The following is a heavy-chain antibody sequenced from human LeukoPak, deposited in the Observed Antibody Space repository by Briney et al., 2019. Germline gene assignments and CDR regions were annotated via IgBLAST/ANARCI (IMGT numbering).Heavy chain of an antibody. Sequence: PGGSLRLSCAASGFTFSSYSMNWVRQAPGKGLEWVSYISTTSSTIYYADSVKGRFTISRDNAKNSLYLQMNSLRAEDTAVYYCARGLPRFDPWGQGTLVTVSS. J-gene: IGHJ5*02. V-gene: IGHV3-48*04. CDR1: GFTFSSYS. CDR3: ARGLPRFDP. CDR2: ISTTSSTI. D-gene: IGHD2-15*01.